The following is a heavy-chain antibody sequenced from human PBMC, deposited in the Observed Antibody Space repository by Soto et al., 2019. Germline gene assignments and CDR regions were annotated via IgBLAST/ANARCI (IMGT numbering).Heavy chain of an antibody. D-gene: IGHD3-22*01. CDR1: GGSISSYY. V-gene: IGHV4-59*01. J-gene: IGHJ4*03. CDR3: ARVSSSGPPVYYFDY. Sequence: SETLSLTCTVSGGSISSYYWSWIRQPPGKGLEWIGYIYYSGSTNYNPSLKSRVTISVDTSKNQFSLKLSSVTAADTAVYYCARVSSSGPPVYYFDYWGQGTMVTVSS. CDR2: IYYSGST.